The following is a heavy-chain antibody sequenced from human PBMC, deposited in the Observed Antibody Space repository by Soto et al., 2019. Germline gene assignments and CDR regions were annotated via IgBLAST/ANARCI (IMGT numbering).Heavy chain of an antibody. D-gene: IGHD3-3*01. J-gene: IGHJ6*02. V-gene: IGHV4-34*01. CDR2: INHSGST. CDR1: GGSFSGYY. CDR3: ARADSSGPFTIFGVAKVNYGMDV. Sequence: QVQLQQWGAGLLKPSETLSLTCAVYGGSFSGYYWSWIRQPPGKGLEWIGEINHSGSTNYNPSLKSRVTISVDTSKNQFSLKLSSVTAADTAVYYCARADSSGPFTIFGVAKVNYGMDVWGQGTTVTVSS.